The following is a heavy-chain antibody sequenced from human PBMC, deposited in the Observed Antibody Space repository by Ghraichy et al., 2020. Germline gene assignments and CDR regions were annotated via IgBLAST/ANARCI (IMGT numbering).Heavy chain of an antibody. CDR2: IYYSGSTYT. D-gene: IGHD3/OR15-3a*01. J-gene: IGHJ4*01. CDR1: GGSISSYY. V-gene: IGHV4-59*08. Sequence: SETLSLTCTVSGGSISSYYWSLIRQPPGKGLEWIGYIYYSGSTYTHYNPSLESRVTISVDTAKNQFSLKLSSVTAADAAVYYCARHPVIIGPLEHWGHGALVTVSS. CDR3: ARHPVIIGPLEH.